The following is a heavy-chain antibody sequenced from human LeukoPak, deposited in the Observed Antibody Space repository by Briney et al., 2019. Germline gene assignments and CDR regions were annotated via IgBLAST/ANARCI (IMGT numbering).Heavy chain of an antibody. CDR2: IYQSGST. J-gene: IGHJ4*02. V-gene: IGHV4-38-2*01. CDR3: ARHRTSSGYYNYFDY. CDR1: GYSISSGYY. Sequence: SETLSLTXAVSGYSISSGYYWGWIRPPPGKGLEWIGSIYQSGSTYYTPSLKSRVTISVDTSKNQFSLKLSSVTAADTAVYYCARHRTSSGYYNYFDYWGQGTLVTVSS. D-gene: IGHD3-22*01.